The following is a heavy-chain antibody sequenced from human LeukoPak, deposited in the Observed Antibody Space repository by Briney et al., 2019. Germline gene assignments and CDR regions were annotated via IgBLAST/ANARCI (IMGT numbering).Heavy chain of an antibody. J-gene: IGHJ6*02. Sequence: GASVKVSCKASGYTFTSYAMHWVRQAPGQRLEWMGWINAGNGNTKYSQKFQGRVTITRDKSTSTAYMELSSLRSEDTAVYYCARSWAIAAAGRDYYYYYGMDVWGQGTTVTVSS. CDR1: GYTFTSYA. D-gene: IGHD6-13*01. CDR3: ARSWAIAAAGRDYYYYYGMDV. V-gene: IGHV1-3*01. CDR2: INAGNGNT.